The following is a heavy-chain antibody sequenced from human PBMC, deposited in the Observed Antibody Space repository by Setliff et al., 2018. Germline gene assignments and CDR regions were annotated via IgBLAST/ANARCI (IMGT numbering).Heavy chain of an antibody. V-gene: IGHV4-38-2*02. CDR3: AREQWLDPPGYYYMDV. D-gene: IGHD6-19*01. J-gene: IGHJ6*03. CDR2: IGHTGSI. Sequence: PSETLSLTCTVSGYSISSGYIWGWIRQPPGKGLEWVGNIGHTGSINYNPSLKSRVTISVDTSKNQFSLKLSSVTAADTAVYYCAREQWLDPPGYYYMDVWAKGTTVTVSS. CDR1: GYSISSGYI.